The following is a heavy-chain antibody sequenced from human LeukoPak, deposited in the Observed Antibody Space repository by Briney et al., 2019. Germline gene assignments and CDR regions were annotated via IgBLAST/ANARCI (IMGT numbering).Heavy chain of an antibody. CDR1: GFTFSTYV. V-gene: IGHV3-23*01. CDR3: ARDLGMASDY. Sequence: GGSLRLSCAASGFTFSTYVMTWVRQAPGKGLEWVSSISDSSSGTYYADSVKGRFTISRDNSKNTLYLQMNSLRAEDTAVYYCARDLGMASDYWGQGTLVTVSS. CDR2: ISDSSSGT. D-gene: IGHD6-13*01. J-gene: IGHJ4*02.